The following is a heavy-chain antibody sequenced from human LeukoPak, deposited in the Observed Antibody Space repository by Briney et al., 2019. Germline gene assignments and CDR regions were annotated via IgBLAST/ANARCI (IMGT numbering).Heavy chain of an antibody. CDR2: VNPNSGAT. Sequence: ASVKVSCRXSEYTFTAFYMHWVRQAPGQGLEWMGRVNPNSGATNYSQKFQGRVTMTRDTSISTAYLELSRLRSDDTAVYYCARQTNYGDYPDYWGQGTLVTVSS. D-gene: IGHD4-17*01. CDR3: ARQTNYGDYPDY. J-gene: IGHJ4*02. CDR1: EYTFTAFY. V-gene: IGHV1-2*06.